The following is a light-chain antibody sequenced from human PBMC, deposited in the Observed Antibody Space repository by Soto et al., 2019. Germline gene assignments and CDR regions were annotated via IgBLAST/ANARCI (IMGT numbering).Light chain of an antibody. J-gene: IGKJ4*01. CDR2: DSF. CDR3: QQRSNWPLT. CDR1: QSVSSK. Sequence: EVVLTQSPATLSLTPGERATLACRASQSVSSKLVWYQQKPGQAPRLLMYDSFNRATGIPARFSGSGSGTDFTLTISRLEPEDFAVYYCQQRSNWPLTFGGGTKVEIK. V-gene: IGKV3-11*01.